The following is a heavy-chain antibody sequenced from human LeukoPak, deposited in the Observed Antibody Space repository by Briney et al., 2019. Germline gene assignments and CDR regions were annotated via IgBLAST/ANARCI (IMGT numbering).Heavy chain of an antibody. J-gene: IGHJ4*02. CDR3: ARRSYSSGWYY. V-gene: IGHV4-39*01. Sequence: PSETLSLTCTVSGGSISSSSYYWGWIRQAPGKGLEWIGSIYYSGSTYYNPSLKSRVTMSVDTSKNQFSLKLSSVTAADTAVYYCARRSYSSGWYYWGQGTLVTVSS. CDR1: GGSISSSSYY. CDR2: IYYSGST. D-gene: IGHD6-19*01.